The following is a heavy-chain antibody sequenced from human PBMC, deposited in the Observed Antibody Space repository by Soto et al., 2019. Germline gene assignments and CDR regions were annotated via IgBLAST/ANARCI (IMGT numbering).Heavy chain of an antibody. CDR3: ATDRGYCSGGSCYSRARWFDP. V-gene: IGHV1-24*01. CDR1: GYTLTELS. CDR2: FDPEDGET. J-gene: IGHJ5*02. D-gene: IGHD2-15*01. Sequence: ASVKVSCKVSGYTLTELSMHWVRQAPGKGLEWMGGFDPEDGETIYAQKFQGRVTMTEDTSTDTAYMELSSLRSEDTAVYYCATDRGYCSGGSCYSRARWFDPWGQGTLVTVSS.